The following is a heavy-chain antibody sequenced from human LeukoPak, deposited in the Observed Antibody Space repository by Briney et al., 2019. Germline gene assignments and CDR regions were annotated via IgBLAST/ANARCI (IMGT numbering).Heavy chain of an antibody. V-gene: IGHV4-30-4*01. CDR3: ARGKPDWPGTPSGYSALVWFEA. J-gene: IGHJ5*02. Sequence: PSQTLSLTCTVSAPSISSGDYYSSWLRQPPGKGLEWIVYIYYSGSTYYNPSIKSRVSISVDTSKNQLSLKLSSVTAEDTAVYYCARGKPDWPGTPSGYSALVWFEAWGKGSLGTVS. CDR2: IYYSGST. CDR1: APSISSGDYY. D-gene: IGHD3-3*01.